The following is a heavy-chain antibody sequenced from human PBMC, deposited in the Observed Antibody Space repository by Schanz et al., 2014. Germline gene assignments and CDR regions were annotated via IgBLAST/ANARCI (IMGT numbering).Heavy chain of an antibody. CDR1: GFTFFTYN. V-gene: IGHV3-48*02. Sequence: EVYLVESGGGLVQPGGSLRLSCAASGFTFFTYNMNWVRQAPGKGLEWVSFISSSSSTIYYADSVKGRFTVSRDNAKNSLYLQMNSLRDEDTAVYYCAREGERKGMLPYYFDYWGQGALVTVSS. CDR3: AREGERKGMLPYYFDY. J-gene: IGHJ4*02. D-gene: IGHD3-10*01. CDR2: ISSSSSTI.